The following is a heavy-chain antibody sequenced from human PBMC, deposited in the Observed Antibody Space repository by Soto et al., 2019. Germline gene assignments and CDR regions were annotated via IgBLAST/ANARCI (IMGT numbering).Heavy chain of an antibody. CDR3: ARDLQADY. CDR2: INAGNGNT. V-gene: IGHV1-3*01. Sequence: QVQLVQSGAEVKKPGASVKVSCKASGYTFTSYAMHWVRQAPGQRLEWMGWINAGNGNTKYSQKLQGRVTITRDTSASTAYIELRSLRSEETAVDSCARDLQADYWGQGTRVTVSS. CDR1: GYTFTSYA. J-gene: IGHJ4*02.